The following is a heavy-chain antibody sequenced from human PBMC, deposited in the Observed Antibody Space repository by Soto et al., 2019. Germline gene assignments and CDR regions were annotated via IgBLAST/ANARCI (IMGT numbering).Heavy chain of an antibody. V-gene: IGHV4-59*01. CDR1: GGSISSYY. D-gene: IGHD2-8*01. Sequence: SETLSLTCTVSGGSISSYYWSWIRQPPGKGLEWVGYIYYSGSTNYNPSLKSRVTISVDTSKNQFSLKLSSVTAADTAVYYCARVRRDADTYRYHYSGMDAWGQGPTVTVSS. CDR3: ARVRRDADTYRYHYSGMDA. J-gene: IGHJ6*02. CDR2: IYYSGST.